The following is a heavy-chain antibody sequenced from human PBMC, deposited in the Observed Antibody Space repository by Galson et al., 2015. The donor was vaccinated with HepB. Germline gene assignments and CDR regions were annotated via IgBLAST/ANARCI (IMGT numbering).Heavy chain of an antibody. J-gene: IGHJ3*02. Sequence: SLRLSCAASGFTFSSYGMHWVRQAPGKGLEWVAVIWYDGSNKYYADSVKGRFTISRDNSKNTLYLQMNSLRAEDTTVYYCARDGDSEGVLRFLEWLPFDIWGQGTMVTVSS. CDR3: ARDGDSEGVLRFLEWLPFDI. V-gene: IGHV3-33*01. CDR2: IWYDGSNK. CDR1: GFTFSSYG. D-gene: IGHD3-3*01.